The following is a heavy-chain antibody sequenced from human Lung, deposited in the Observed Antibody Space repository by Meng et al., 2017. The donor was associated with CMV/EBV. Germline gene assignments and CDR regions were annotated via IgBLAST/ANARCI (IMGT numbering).Heavy chain of an antibody. CDR2: ISGSGSTI. V-gene: IGHV3-48*03. CDR3: ARDPLYDLGNFYYDGMDV. Sequence: SCVASGFTFSSYGVSWVRQAPGKGLEWVSYISGSGSTIYYEDSVKGRFTISRDNAKNSLDLQMNSMRAEDTAVYYCARDPLYDLGNFYYDGMDVXGQGXTVTVSS. D-gene: IGHD3-3*01. CDR1: GFTFSSYG. J-gene: IGHJ6*02.